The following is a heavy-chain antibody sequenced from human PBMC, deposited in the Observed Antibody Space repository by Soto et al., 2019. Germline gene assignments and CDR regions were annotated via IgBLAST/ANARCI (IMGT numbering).Heavy chain of an antibody. V-gene: IGHV3-7*01. J-gene: IGHJ4*01. CDR3: ARDSGYCSGASVNHYLDY. D-gene: IGHD3-10*01. CDR1: GFTFGSYW. Sequence: EVQLVESGGGLVQPGGSLRLSCAASGFTFGSYWMSWVRQAPGKGLEWLATIKMDASEKKYVDSVKGRFTMSRDNANNALYLQMDSLRAEDTAVDYGARDSGYCSGASVNHYLDYWGHGTLVTASS. CDR2: IKMDASEK.